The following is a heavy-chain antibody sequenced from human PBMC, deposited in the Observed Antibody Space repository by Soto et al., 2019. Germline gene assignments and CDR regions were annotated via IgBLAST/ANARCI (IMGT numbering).Heavy chain of an antibody. CDR3: ARIITIFGVVHYYYYGMDV. V-gene: IGHV4-34*01. J-gene: IGHJ6*02. CDR2: INHSGST. CDR1: GGSFSGSY. Sequence: SETLSLTCAVYGGSFSGSYWSGIRQPPGKGLEWIGEINHSGSTNYNPSLKSRVTISVDTSKNQFSLKLSSVTAADTAVYYCARIITIFGVVHYYYYGMDVWGQGTTVT. D-gene: IGHD3-3*01.